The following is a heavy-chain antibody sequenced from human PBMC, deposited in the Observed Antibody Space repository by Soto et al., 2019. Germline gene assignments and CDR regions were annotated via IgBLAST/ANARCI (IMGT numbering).Heavy chain of an antibody. D-gene: IGHD7-27*01. Sequence: EVHLLESGGGLVQPGGSLRLSCAGSGFTFINYAMNWVRQAPGKGLEWVSSISDGGDAAFFPGSVRGRFTISRGNCQNTVTLQMNSLGVDGTAVYYCARKILGSTSRPNYWYFDLWGRGPLVTVSS. J-gene: IGHJ2*01. V-gene: IGHV3-23*01. CDR3: ARKILGSTSRPNYWYFDL. CDR2: ISDGGDAA. CDR1: GFTFINYA.